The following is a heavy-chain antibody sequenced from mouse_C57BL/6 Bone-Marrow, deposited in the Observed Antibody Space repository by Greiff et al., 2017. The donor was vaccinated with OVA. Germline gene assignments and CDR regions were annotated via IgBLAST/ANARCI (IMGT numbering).Heavy chain of an antibody. CDR1: GFTFSNYW. CDR3: TGAYYSNYGDY. V-gene: IGHV6-3*01. J-gene: IGHJ2*01. Sequence: EVKLLESGGGLVQPGGSMKLSCVASGFTFSNYWMNWVRQSPEKGLEWVAQIRLKSDNYATHYAESVKGRFTISRDDSKSSVYLQMNNLRAEDTGIYYCTGAYYSNYGDYWGQGTTLTVSS. D-gene: IGHD2-5*01. CDR2: IRLKSDNYAT.